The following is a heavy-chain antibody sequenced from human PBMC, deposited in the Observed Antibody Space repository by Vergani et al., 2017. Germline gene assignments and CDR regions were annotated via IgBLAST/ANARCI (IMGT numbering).Heavy chain of an antibody. CDR3: ARGTPAGYFDY. V-gene: IGHV4-31*01. CDR2: IYYSGST. D-gene: IGHD6-13*01. J-gene: IGHJ4*02. Sequence: QVQLQESGPGLVKPSQTLSLTCTVSGGSISSGGYYWSWIRQHPGKGLEWIGYIYYSGSTYYNPSLKSLVTISVDKSKNQFSLKLSSVTAADTAVYYCARGTPAGYFDYWGQGTLVTVSS. CDR1: GGSISSGGYY.